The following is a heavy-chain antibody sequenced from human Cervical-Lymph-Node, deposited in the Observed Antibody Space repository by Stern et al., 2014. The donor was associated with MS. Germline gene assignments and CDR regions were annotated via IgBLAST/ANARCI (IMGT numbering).Heavy chain of an antibody. V-gene: IGHV3-11*01. J-gene: IGHJ5*02. Sequence: VQLVESGGDLVKPGGSLRLSCAASGFTFSDYHMSWIRQAPGKGLEWVSDIGSTGTIVYYADSVKGRFTISRDNAKNSLYLQMNSLRAEDTAVYYCVKTRTAWGQGTLVTVSS. CDR2: IGSTGTIV. CDR3: VKTRTA. CDR1: GFTFSDYH.